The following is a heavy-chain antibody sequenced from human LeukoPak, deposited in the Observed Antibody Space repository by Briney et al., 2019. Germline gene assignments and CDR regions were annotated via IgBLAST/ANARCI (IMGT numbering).Heavy chain of an antibody. CDR1: GFTFSNAW. CDR2: IKSKTDGGTT. V-gene: IGHV3-15*07. J-gene: IGHJ4*02. CDR3: STTYYYDSSEGY. D-gene: IGHD3-22*01. Sequence: PGGSLRLSCAASGFTFSNAWMNWVRQAPGKRLEWVGRIKSKTDGGTTDYAAPVKGRFTISRGDSKNTLYLQMNSLKTEDTAVYYCSTTYYYDSSEGYWGQGTLVTVSS.